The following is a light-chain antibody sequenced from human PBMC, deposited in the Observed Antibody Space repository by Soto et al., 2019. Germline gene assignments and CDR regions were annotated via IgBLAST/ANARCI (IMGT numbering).Light chain of an antibody. Sequence: QSALTQPASVSGSPGQSIAISCTGTSSDVGGYNSVSWFQQHPGKAPKLIIYEVNDRPSAVSDRFSGSKSGNTASLTISGLQTEDEADYYCSSFTNRKTYVFGTGTKLAVL. V-gene: IGLV2-14*01. CDR2: EVN. CDR1: SSDVGGYNS. J-gene: IGLJ1*01. CDR3: SSFTNRKTYV.